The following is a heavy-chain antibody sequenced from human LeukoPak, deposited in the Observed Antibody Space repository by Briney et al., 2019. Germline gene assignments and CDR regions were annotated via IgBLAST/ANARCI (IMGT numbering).Heavy chain of an antibody. D-gene: IGHD3-16*01. J-gene: IGHJ1*01. CDR3: TTDLPYDLQH. CDR2: IKSKTDGGTT. Sequence: GRSLRLSCAASGFTISNAWMSWVRQAPEKGLEWVGRIKSKTDGGTTDYAAPVKGRFTISRDDSKNTLYLQMNSLKTEDTAVYYCTTDLPYDLQHWGQGTLVTVSS. CDR1: GFTISNAW. V-gene: IGHV3-15*01.